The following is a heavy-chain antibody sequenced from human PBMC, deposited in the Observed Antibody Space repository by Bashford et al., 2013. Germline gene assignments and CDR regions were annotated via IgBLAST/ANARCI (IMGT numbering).Heavy chain of an antibody. Sequence: SETLSLTCTVSGGSTSSSGYHWGWIRQPPGKGLEWIGTISYSGSTNYNPSLKSRVTTSIDTSKNQFSLTLNSVTAADTAVYFCARGSVTANDYAFDIWGQGTLVTVSS. CDR1: GGSTSSSGYH. D-gene: IGHD3/OR15-3a*01. CDR3: ARGSVTANDYAFDI. CDR2: ISYSGST. J-gene: IGHJ4*02. V-gene: IGHV4-39*07.